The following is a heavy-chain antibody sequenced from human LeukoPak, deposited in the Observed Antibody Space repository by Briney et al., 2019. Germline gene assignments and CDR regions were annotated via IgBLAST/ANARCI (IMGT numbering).Heavy chain of an antibody. CDR2: INPRSGIT. Sequence: ASVKASCKASGYTFTSYGISWVRQAPGQGLEWMGLINPRSGITKYAQRFQGRVTMTRDMSTTTVYMELSSLRSEDTAVYYCARDYDYLWGTYRDMSRRLVQREPNWFDPWGQGTLVTVSS. CDR1: GYTFTSYG. J-gene: IGHJ5*02. CDR3: ARDYDYLWGTYRDMSRRLVQREPNWFDP. D-gene: IGHD3-16*02. V-gene: IGHV1-46*01.